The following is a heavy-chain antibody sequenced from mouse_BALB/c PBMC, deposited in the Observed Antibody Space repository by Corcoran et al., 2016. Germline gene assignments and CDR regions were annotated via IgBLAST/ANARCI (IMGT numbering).Heavy chain of an antibody. Sequence: EVQLQQSGPELVKPGASVKMSCKASGYTFTSYVMHWVKQKPGQGLEWIGYINPYNDGTKYNEKFKGKATLTSDKSSSTAYMELSSLTSEDSAVYYCARPSDYYGSSSYFDYWGQGTTLTVSS. CDR1: GYTFTSYV. CDR2: INPYNDGT. V-gene: IGHV1S136*01. D-gene: IGHD1-1*01. J-gene: IGHJ2*01. CDR3: ARPSDYYGSSSYFDY.